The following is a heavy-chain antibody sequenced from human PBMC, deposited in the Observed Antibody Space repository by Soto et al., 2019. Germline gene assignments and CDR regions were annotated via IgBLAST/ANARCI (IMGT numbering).Heavy chain of an antibody. CDR3: ARDPTQQWSADY. J-gene: IGHJ4*02. CDR1: GYTFTSYP. CDR2: INTGRGNT. D-gene: IGHD6-19*01. V-gene: IGHV1-3*04. Sequence: QVQLVQSGAEVKEPGASVKVSCKASGYTFTSYPMHWMRQAPGQGPEWMGWINTGRGNTAYSQNFQGRVSITRDTSASTVYMELSCLRSEDTAIYYCARDPTQQWSADYWGQGTAVTVSS.